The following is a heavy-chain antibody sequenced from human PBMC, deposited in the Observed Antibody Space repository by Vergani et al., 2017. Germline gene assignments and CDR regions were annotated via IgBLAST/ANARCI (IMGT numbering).Heavy chain of an antibody. D-gene: IGHD5-18*01. V-gene: IGHV3-21*01. CDR1: GFTFSSYS. CDR2: ISSSSSYI. J-gene: IGHJ4*02. Sequence: EVQLVESGGGLVKPGGSLRLSCAASGFTFSSYSMNWVRQAPGKGLEWVSSISSSSSYIYYADSVKGRFTISRDNAENSLYLQMNSLRAEDTAVYYCAREGKGDTAMVQVYWGQGTLVTVSS. CDR3: AREGKGDTAMVQVY.